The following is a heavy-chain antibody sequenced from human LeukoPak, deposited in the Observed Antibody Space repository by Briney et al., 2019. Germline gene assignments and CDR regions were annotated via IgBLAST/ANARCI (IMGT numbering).Heavy chain of an antibody. CDR1: GGSVTSYY. Sequence: SETLSLTCTVSGGSVTSYYWSWIRQPPGKGLEWIGNIHYSGSTSYNPSLKSRVTISVDTSKNQFSLKLSSVTAADTALYYCARVGVGTGYQWDFDYWGQGTLVTVSS. CDR2: IHYSGST. V-gene: IGHV4-59*02. CDR3: ARVGVGTGYQWDFDY. D-gene: IGHD3/OR15-3a*01. J-gene: IGHJ4*02.